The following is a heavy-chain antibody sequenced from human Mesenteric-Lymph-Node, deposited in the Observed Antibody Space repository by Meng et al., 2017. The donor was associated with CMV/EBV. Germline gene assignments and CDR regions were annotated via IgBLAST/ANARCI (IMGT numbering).Heavy chain of an antibody. J-gene: IGHJ4*02. CDR1: GGSITSSNW. Sequence: LTWGVSGGSITSSNWWSWVRQPPGKGLEWIGEIYHSGSTNYNPSLKSRVTISVDKSKNQFSLNLSSVTAADTAVYYCARDQGGQLDYWGQGNLVTVSS. V-gene: IGHV4-4*02. CDR3: ARDQGGQLDY. CDR2: IYHSGST. D-gene: IGHD1-1*01.